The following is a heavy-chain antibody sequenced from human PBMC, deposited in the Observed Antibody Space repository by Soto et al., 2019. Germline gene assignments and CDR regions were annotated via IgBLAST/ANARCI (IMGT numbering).Heavy chain of an antibody. CDR3: ARESEDLSSNLDY. Sequence: LRLSCAASGFTFTRYSMNWVRQAPGKGLEWVASISSTTNYIYYGESLKGRLTISRDNAKNSMYLQMNTLRAEDTAVYYCARESEDLSSNLDYWGQGTLVTVS. J-gene: IGHJ4*02. CDR2: ISSTTNYI. CDR1: GFTFTRYS. V-gene: IGHV3-21*06.